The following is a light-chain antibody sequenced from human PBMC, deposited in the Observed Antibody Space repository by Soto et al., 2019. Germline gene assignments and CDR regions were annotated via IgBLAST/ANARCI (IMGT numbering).Light chain of an antibody. Sequence: EIVMTQSASTLSVSPGERATLSWRASQSVSSNLAWYQQKPVQAPRLLIYGASTRATGIPARFSGSGSATEFTPTISSLQSEDFAVYYCQQYNNWPPWTFGQGTKVDIK. J-gene: IGKJ1*01. CDR1: QSVSSN. CDR3: QQYNNWPPWT. V-gene: IGKV3-15*01. CDR2: GAS.